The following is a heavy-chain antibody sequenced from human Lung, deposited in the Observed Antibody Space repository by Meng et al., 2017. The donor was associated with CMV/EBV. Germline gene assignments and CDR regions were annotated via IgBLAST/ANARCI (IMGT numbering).Heavy chain of an antibody. CDR3: ARDCHPEGGYPPDAFDI. V-gene: IGHV3-74*01. CDR1: GFTFSSYW. J-gene: IGHJ3*02. CDR2: INSDGSST. Sequence: SCAASGFTFSSYWMHWVRQAPGKGLVWVSRINSDGSSTSYADSVKGRFTISRDNAKNTLYLQMNSLRAEDTAVYYCARDCHPEGGYPPDAFDIWXQGTMVTVSS. D-gene: IGHD3-22*01.